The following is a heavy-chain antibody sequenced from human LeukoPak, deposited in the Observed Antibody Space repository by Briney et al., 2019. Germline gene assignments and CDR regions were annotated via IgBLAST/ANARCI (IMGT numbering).Heavy chain of an antibody. D-gene: IGHD1-26*01. CDR2: INWNGGST. V-gene: IGHV3-20*04. CDR3: ARVVVGATSAFDI. Sequence: TGGSLRLSCAASGFTFSDYYMSWIRQAPGKGLEWVSGINWNGGSTGYADSVKVRLTISRDNAKNSLYLQMNSLRAEDTALYYCARVVVGATSAFDIWGQGTMVTVSS. J-gene: IGHJ3*02. CDR1: GFTFSDYY.